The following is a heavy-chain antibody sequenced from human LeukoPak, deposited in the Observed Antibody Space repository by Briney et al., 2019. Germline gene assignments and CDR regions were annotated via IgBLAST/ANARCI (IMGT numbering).Heavy chain of an antibody. CDR1: GYTLSNSG. CDR2: INAGNGNR. D-gene: IGHD3-10*01. Sequence: AAVKVSCKTSGYTLSNSGLHWVRQAPGQSLEWMGWINAGNGNRKYYQKFQDRHTITRDTSASTVYMELNSLKSEDSAMYFCARGRGLIGPSRFDPWGQGTLVIVSS. CDR3: ARGRGLIGPSRFDP. J-gene: IGHJ5*02. V-gene: IGHV1-3*01.